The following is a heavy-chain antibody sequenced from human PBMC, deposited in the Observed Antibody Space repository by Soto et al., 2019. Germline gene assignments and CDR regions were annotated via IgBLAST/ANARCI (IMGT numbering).Heavy chain of an antibody. V-gene: IGHV1-18*01. D-gene: IGHD2-2*01. J-gene: IGHJ6*03. CDR1: GYTFSNFG. CDR3: ARGVLVSAYLDSYMDV. Sequence: QVQLVQSGAEVKKPGASLKVSCKASGYTFSNFGVSWVRQAPGQGLEWIGWINPDNGDTNYGQKFQGRATMTTDTFTNTAYMEVRGLRSDDTAVYYCARGVLVSAYLDSYMDVWGEGTTVTVSS. CDR2: INPDNGDT.